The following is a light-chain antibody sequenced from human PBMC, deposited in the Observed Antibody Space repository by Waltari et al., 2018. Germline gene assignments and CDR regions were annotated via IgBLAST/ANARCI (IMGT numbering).Light chain of an antibody. CDR3: QQYNNWPAT. CDR1: QSVSSN. V-gene: IGKV3-15*01. Sequence: EIVMTQSPATLSVSPGESATLSCRASQSVSSNLALYQQKSGQAPRLLIFGASTRATGIPARFSGSGSGTEFTLTISSLQSEDFAVYYCQQYNNWPATFGGGTKVEVK. J-gene: IGKJ4*01. CDR2: GAS.